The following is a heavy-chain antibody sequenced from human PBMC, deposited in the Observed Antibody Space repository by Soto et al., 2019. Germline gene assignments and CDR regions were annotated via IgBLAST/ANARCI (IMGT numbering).Heavy chain of an antibody. CDR2: ISSCSDSI. D-gene: IGHD6-19*01. CDR3: ARDRSADRFVQYFQH. J-gene: IGHJ1*01. Sequence: GSLRLSCAASGFIFTNYSMVWVRLAPGKGLEWVASISSCSDSIFYADSVKGRFTVSRDNAKNSLFLQMNNLRAEDTAVYFCARDRSADRFVQYFQHWGQGTQVTVSS. V-gene: IGHV3-21*01. CDR1: GFIFTNYS.